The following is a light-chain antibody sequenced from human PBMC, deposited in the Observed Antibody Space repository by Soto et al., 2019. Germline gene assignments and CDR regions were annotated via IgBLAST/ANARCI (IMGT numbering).Light chain of an antibody. CDR3: SVWDDSLSAWV. Sequence: QSVLTQPPSVSEAPRQRVTISCSGSSSNIGNNAVNWYQQLPGKAPKLLIYLNRQRPSDVPDRFSGSKTDTSASLAISGLQPEDEADYYCSVWDDSLSAWVFGGGTKLTVL. CDR1: SSNIGNNA. J-gene: IGLJ3*02. V-gene: IGLV1-36*01. CDR2: LNR.